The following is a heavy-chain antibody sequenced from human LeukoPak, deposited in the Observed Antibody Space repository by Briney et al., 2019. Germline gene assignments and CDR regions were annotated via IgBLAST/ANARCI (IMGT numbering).Heavy chain of an antibody. CDR2: ISGSGGST. CDR1: GFTFSSYA. J-gene: IGHJ4*02. V-gene: IGHV3-23*01. CDR3: AKDPVDTVDYYFDY. Sequence: GGSLRPSCAASGFTFSSYATSWVRQAPGKGLEWVSAISGSGGSTYYADSVKGRFTISRDNSKNTLYLQMNSLRAEDTAVYYCAKDPVDTVDYYFDYWGQGTLVTVSS. D-gene: IGHD5-18*01.